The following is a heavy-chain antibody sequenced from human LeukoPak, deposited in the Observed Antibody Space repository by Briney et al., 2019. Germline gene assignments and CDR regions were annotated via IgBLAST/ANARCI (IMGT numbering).Heavy chain of an antibody. J-gene: IGHJ4*02. D-gene: IGHD3-22*01. V-gene: IGHV3-11*04. CDR3: ARDEYYYDSSTGFDY. CDR2: ISSSGSTI. CDR1: GFTFSDYY. Sequence: PVGSLRLSCAASGFTFSDYYMSWIRQAPGKGLEWVSYISSSGSTIYYADSVKGRFTISRDNAKNSLYLQMNSLRAEDTAVYYCARDEYYYDSSTGFDYWGQGTLVTVSS.